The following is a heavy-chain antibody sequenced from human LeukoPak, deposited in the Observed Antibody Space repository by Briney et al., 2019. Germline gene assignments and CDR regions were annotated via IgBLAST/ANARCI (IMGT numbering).Heavy chain of an antibody. CDR2: IWYDGSNK. D-gene: IGHD3-16*01. CDR3: ARGAKRGSYVDY. J-gene: IGHJ4*02. V-gene: IGHV3-33*08. Sequence: GGSLRLSCAASRFTFDDYGMHWVRQAPGKGLEWVAVIWYDGSNKYYADSVKGRFTISRDNSKNTLYLQMNSLRAEDTAVYYCARGAKRGSYVDYWGQGTLVTVSS. CDR1: RFTFDDYG.